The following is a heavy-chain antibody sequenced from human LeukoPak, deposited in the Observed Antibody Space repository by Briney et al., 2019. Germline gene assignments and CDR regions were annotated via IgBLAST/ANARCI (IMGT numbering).Heavy chain of an antibody. CDR2: IYYSGST. Sequence: SETLSLTCTVSGGSISSSSYYWGWIRQPPGKGLEWIGSIYYSGSTYYNPSLKSRVTISVDTSKNQFSLKLSSVIAADTAVYYCARGPYSRGAFDIWGQGTMVTVSS. J-gene: IGHJ3*02. CDR1: GGSISSSSYY. V-gene: IGHV4-39*01. CDR3: ARGPYSRGAFDI. D-gene: IGHD1-26*01.